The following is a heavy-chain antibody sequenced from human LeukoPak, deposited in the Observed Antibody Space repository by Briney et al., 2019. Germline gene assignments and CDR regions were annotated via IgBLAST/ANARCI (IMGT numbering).Heavy chain of an antibody. CDR3: ARWGRIRETMFAFDV. Sequence: SETLSLTCTVSGGSISSSPYYWGWIRQPPGKGLEWIGSIYYSGSTYHNPSLKSRVTISVDTSKNKFSLKLNSVTAADTAVYFCARWGRIRETMFAFDVWGQGTTVTVSS. J-gene: IGHJ3*01. V-gene: IGHV4-39*07. CDR2: IYYSGST. D-gene: IGHD3-10*01. CDR1: GGSISSSPYY.